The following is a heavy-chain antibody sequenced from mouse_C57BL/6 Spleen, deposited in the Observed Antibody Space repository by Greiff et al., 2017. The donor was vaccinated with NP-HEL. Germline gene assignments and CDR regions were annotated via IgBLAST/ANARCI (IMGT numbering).Heavy chain of an antibody. D-gene: IGHD2-5*01. CDR2: IRSKSNNSAT. V-gene: IGHV10-1*01. CDR1: GFSFNTYA. Sequence: EVKLVESGGGLVQPKGSLKLSCAASGFSFNTYAMNWVRQAPGKGLEWVARIRSKSNNSATYYADSVKDRFTISRADSESMLYLQMNNLKTEDKAMYYCVRHDSNLYCYAMDYWGQGTSVTVSS. J-gene: IGHJ4*01. CDR3: VRHDSNLYCYAMDY.